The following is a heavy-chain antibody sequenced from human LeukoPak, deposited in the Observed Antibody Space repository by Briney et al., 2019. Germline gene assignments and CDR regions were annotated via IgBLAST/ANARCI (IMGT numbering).Heavy chain of an antibody. V-gene: IGHV3-21*06. CDR3: ARSETGFLDY. Sequence: GGSLRLSCAASGFTFITYSMTWVRQAPGKGLEWVSSITSSSNYIHYADSVRGRFTISRDNAKNSLYLLMSSLRAEDTAVYYCARSETGFLDYWGQGTLVTVSS. CDR2: ITSSSNYI. J-gene: IGHJ4*02. CDR1: GFTFITYS. D-gene: IGHD3-9*01.